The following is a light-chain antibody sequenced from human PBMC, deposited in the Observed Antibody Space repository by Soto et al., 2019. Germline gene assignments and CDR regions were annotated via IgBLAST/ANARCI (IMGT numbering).Light chain of an antibody. Sequence: EIVLTQSPGTLSLSPCERSTLSCRASQSVSSSYLAWYQQKPGQAPRLLIYGASSRATGIPDRFSGSGSGTDFTLTISRLEPEDFVVYYCQQYGSPPQTFGQGTKVDIK. J-gene: IGKJ1*01. CDR2: GAS. CDR1: QSVSSSY. V-gene: IGKV3-20*01. CDR3: QQYGSPPQT.